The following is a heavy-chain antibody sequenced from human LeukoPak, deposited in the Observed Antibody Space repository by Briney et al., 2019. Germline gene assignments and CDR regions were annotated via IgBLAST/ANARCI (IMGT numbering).Heavy chain of an antibody. CDR1: GFTSNMYW. Sequence: GGSLRLSCAASGFTSNMYWMTWVRQAPGKELESVAYINKDGSDKYYVDSVKGRFTVSRDNAKNSLYLQMNSLRAEDTAVYYCARDAGYGGNSDYWGQGTLVTVSS. CDR2: INKDGSDK. D-gene: IGHD4-23*01. CDR3: ARDAGYGGNSDY. J-gene: IGHJ4*02. V-gene: IGHV3-7*01.